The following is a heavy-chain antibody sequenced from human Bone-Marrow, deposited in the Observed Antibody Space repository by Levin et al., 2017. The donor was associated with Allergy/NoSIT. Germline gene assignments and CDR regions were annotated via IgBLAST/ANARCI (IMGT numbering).Heavy chain of an antibody. J-gene: IGHJ3*01. CDR2: ISTDGSRQ. Sequence: QPGESLKISCAASGFTFSNYWMHWVRQVPGKGLEWVARISTDGSRQTYADGVQGRFRVSRDNAKKTVLLDMDSLRADDTAVYFCARDGLGRVRAFEVWGQGTTVAVSS. V-gene: IGHV3-74*03. CDR1: GFTFSNYW. D-gene: IGHD3/OR15-3a*01. CDR3: ARDGLGRVRAFEV.